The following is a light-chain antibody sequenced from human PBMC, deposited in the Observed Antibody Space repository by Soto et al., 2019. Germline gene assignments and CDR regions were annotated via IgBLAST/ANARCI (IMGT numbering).Light chain of an antibody. J-gene: IGLJ1*01. CDR1: SSNIGNNA. CDR2: YDD. Sequence: QSVLTQPPSVSEAPRQRVAISCSGCSSNIGNNAEIWYQQLPGKAPKILIYYDDLMPPGGAYRCSGSKSGTSASLAISGRQSEDEADYYCAAWDDSMNGYVFGTGTKLTVL. CDR3: AAWDDSMNGYV. V-gene: IGLV1-36*01.